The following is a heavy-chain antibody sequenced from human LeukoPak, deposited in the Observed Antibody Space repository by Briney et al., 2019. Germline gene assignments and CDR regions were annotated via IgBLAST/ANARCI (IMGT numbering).Heavy chain of an antibody. D-gene: IGHD5-12*01. CDR2: IYPGDSDT. V-gene: IGHV5-51*01. CDR1: GYSFTSYW. Sequence: GESLKISCKGSGYSFTSYWIGWVRQMPGKXLEWMGIIYPGDSDTRYSPSFQGQVTISADKSISTAYLQWSSLKASDTAMYYCARTDIVATIGNGAFDIWGQGTMVTVSS. CDR3: ARTDIVATIGNGAFDI. J-gene: IGHJ3*02.